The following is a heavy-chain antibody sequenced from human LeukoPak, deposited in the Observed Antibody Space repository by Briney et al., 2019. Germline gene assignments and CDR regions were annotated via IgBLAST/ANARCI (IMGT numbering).Heavy chain of an antibody. CDR1: GFTFSSYS. D-gene: IGHD6-19*01. CDR2: ISVSGDST. J-gene: IGHJ4*02. CDR3: ARDLGSHNSGWIFDH. Sequence: PGGSLRLSCAASGFTFSSYSMNWVRQAPGKGLEWVSGISVSGDSTYYADSVKGRFTISRDNSKNTLYLQMNSLRAEDTAVYYCARDLGSHNSGWIFDHWGQGTLVTASS. V-gene: IGHV3-23*01.